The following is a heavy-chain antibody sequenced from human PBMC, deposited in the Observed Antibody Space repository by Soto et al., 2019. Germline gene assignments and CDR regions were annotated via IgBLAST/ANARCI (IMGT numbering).Heavy chain of an antibody. CDR1: GYTFTSYD. CDR2: MNPNSGNT. CDR3: ARGLANWGRYYYYGMDV. J-gene: IGHJ6*02. V-gene: IGHV1-8*01. Sequence: QVQLVQSGAEVKKPGASVKVSCKASGYTFTSYDINWVRQATGQGLEWMGWMNPNSGNTGYAQKFQGRVTMTRNTSISTAYMELSSLRSEDTAVYYCARGLANWGRYYYYGMDVWGQGTTVTVSS. D-gene: IGHD7-27*01.